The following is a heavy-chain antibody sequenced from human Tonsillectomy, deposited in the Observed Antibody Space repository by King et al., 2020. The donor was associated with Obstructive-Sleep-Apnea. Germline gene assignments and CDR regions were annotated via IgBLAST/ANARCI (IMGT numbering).Heavy chain of an antibody. J-gene: IGHJ6*02. V-gene: IGHV3-48*04. CDR1: GFTFRSYS. CDR2: ISTSSSAI. D-gene: IGHD6-13*01. CDR3: ARDRQQLVPGYYYYGLDV. Sequence: VQLVESGGGLVQPGGSLRLSCAASGFTFRSYSMNWVRQAPGKGLEWVSYISTSSSAIYYAASVKGRFIISRDNAENSLYLQMNSVRAEDTAVYWCARDRQQLVPGYYYYGLDVWGQGTTVTVSS.